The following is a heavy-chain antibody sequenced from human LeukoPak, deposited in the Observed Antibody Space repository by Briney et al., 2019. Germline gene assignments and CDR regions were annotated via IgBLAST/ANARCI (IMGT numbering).Heavy chain of an antibody. CDR1: GYTFTSYD. CDR3: ARGRRELPRRGNYYYMDV. V-gene: IGHV1-8*03. J-gene: IGHJ6*03. Sequence: ASVKVSCKASGYTFTSYDINWVRQATGQGLEWMGWMNPNSGNTGYAQKFQGRVTITRNTSISTAYMELSSLRSEDTAVYYCARGRRELPRRGNYYYMDVWGKGTTVTISS. D-gene: IGHD1-26*01. CDR2: MNPNSGNT.